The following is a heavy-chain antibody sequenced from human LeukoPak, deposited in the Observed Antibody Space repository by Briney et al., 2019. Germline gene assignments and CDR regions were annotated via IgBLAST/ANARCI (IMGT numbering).Heavy chain of an antibody. CDR1: GYTFTSYG. D-gene: IGHD2-2*01. V-gene: IGHV1-18*01. CDR2: ISAYNGNT. J-gene: IGHJ6*02. Sequence: ASVKVSCKASGYTFTSYGISWVRQAPGQGLEWMGWISAYNGNTNYAQKLQGRVTMTTDTSTSTAYMELRSLRSDDTAVYHCARDSLGYCSSTSCPQYYYYGMDVWGQGTTVTVSS. CDR3: ARDSLGYCSSTSCPQYYYYGMDV.